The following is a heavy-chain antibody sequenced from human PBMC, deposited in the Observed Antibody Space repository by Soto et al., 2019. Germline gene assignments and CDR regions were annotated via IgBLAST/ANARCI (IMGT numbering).Heavy chain of an antibody. CDR2: IYYSGST. D-gene: IGHD3-3*01. CDR3: ARRENYDFWSGYYFGFDP. Sequence: QLQLQESGPGLVKPSETLSLTCTVSGGSISSSSYYWGWIRQPPGKGLEWIGSIYYSGSTYYNPSLKSRVTITGDTSKNQFSLKLSSVTAADTAVYYCARRENYDFWSGYYFGFDPWGQGTLVTVSS. V-gene: IGHV4-39*01. J-gene: IGHJ5*02. CDR1: GGSISSSSYY.